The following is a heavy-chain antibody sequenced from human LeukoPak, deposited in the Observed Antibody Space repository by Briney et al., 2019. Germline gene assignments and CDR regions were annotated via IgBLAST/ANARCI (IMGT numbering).Heavy chain of an antibody. Sequence: PGGSLRLSCAASGFTFSSYAMHWVRQAPGKGLEWVAVISYDGSNKYYADSVKGRFTISRDNSKNTLYLQMNSLRAEDTAVYYCARVLVDYYYYGMDVWGQETTVTVSS. V-gene: IGHV3-30-3*01. CDR1: GFTFSSYA. J-gene: IGHJ6*02. D-gene: IGHD1-26*01. CDR2: ISYDGSNK. CDR3: ARVLVDYYYYGMDV.